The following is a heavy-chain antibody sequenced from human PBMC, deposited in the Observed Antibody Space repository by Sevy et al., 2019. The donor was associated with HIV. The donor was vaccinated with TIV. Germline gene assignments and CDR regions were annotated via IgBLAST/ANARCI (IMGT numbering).Heavy chain of an antibody. CDR1: GYTFTGYY. Sequence: ASVKVSCKASGYTFTGYYMHWVRQAPGQGLEWMGRINPNSGGTNYAQKFQGRVTMTRDTSISTAYMVLSRLRSDDTAVYYCASVPDYGDRDFDYWGQGTLVTVSS. D-gene: IGHD4-17*01. J-gene: IGHJ4*02. V-gene: IGHV1-2*06. CDR2: INPNSGGT. CDR3: ASVPDYGDRDFDY.